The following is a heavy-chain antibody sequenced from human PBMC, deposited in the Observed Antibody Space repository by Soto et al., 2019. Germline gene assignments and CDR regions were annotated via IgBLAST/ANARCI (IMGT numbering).Heavy chain of an antibody. V-gene: IGHV4-4*07. CDR2: VYTSGTT. J-gene: IGHJ3*02. CDR1: GSSMNTYF. Sequence: SETLSLTFSVSGSSMNTYFWSWIRQPAGKGLEWIGRVYTSGTTNYNPSLKSRVTMSVDTSKKQVSLKLISLTAADTGLYYCARDEPDTGEGFDIWGQGTMVTVSS. CDR3: ARDEPDTGEGFDI. D-gene: IGHD3-10*01.